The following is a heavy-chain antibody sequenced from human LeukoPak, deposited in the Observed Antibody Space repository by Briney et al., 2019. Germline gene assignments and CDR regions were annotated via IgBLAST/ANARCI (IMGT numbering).Heavy chain of an antibody. CDR2: ISPDGSDT. CDR3: ARLTSSWSFDH. J-gene: IGHJ4*02. D-gene: IGHD6-13*01. CDR1: GYSFTNYW. Sequence: GESLKISCKGSGYSFTNYWIGWVRQMPGKGLEWMGIISPDGSDTRYSPSFQGQVTISADKSITTAYLQWSSLKASDTAMYYCARLTSSWSFDHWGQGTLVTVSS. V-gene: IGHV5-51*01.